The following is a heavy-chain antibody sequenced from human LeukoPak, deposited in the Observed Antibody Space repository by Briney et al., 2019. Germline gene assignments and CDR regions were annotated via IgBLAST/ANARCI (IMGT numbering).Heavy chain of an antibody. Sequence: PGGSLRLSCAASGFTVSSNYMSWVRQAPGRGLEWVSVIYSGGMTYYADSVKGRFTISRDTSKNTLYLQMVSLRDEDTAVYYCARERRYCSGDNCYSGYDYWGRGTLVTVSS. CDR1: GFTVSSNY. V-gene: IGHV3-53*01. J-gene: IGHJ4*02. D-gene: IGHD2-15*01. CDR3: ARERRYCSGDNCYSGYDY. CDR2: IYSGGMT.